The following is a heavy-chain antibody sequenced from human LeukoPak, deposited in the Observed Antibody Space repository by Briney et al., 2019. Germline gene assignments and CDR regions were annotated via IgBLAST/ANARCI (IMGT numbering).Heavy chain of an antibody. CDR2: IYHSGST. D-gene: IGHD6-13*01. Sequence: SETLSLTCAVSGGSISSGGYSWSWIRQPPGKGLEWIGYIYHSGSTYYNPSLKSRVTISVDRAKNQFALKLSSVTDAHTAVYYCASIAAAGTDSWGQGTLVTVSS. CDR1: GGSISSGGYS. V-gene: IGHV4-30-2*01. J-gene: IGHJ4*02. CDR3: ASIAAAGTDS.